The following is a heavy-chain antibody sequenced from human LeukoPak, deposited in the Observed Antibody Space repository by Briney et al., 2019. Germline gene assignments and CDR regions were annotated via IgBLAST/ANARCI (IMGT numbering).Heavy chain of an antibody. J-gene: IGHJ4*02. Sequence: GGSLRLSCAASGFTFSSYSMNWVRQAPGKGLEWVSYISSSSSTIYYEDSVKGRFTISRDNAKNSLYLQMNSLRAEDTAVYYCARDLYYYDSSGYYYDNLVGYWGQGTLVTVSS. CDR2: ISSSSSTI. CDR3: ARDLYYYDSSGYYYDNLVGY. CDR1: GFTFSSYS. V-gene: IGHV3-48*01. D-gene: IGHD3-22*01.